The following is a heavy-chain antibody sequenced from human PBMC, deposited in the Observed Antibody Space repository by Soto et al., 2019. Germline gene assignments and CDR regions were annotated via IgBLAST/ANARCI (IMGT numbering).Heavy chain of an antibody. CDR1: GYTFTSYY. Sequence: QVQLVQSGAEVKKPGASVKVSCKASGYTFTSYYMHWVRQAPGQGLEWMGIINPSGGSTSYAQKFQGRVTMTTDTSTSTAYMELRSLRSDDTAVYYCARQVVVAADMDVWGQGTTVTVSS. D-gene: IGHD2-15*01. CDR3: ARQVVVAADMDV. CDR2: INPSGGST. V-gene: IGHV1-46*01. J-gene: IGHJ6*02.